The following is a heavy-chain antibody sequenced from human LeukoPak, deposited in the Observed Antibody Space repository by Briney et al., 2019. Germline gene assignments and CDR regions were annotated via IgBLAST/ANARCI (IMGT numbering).Heavy chain of an antibody. Sequence: GASVKVSCKASGYTFTSYGISWVRQAPGQGLEWMGWISAYNGNTNYAQKLQGRVTMTTDTSTSTAYMELRSLRSDDTAVYYCARPRYGSGSYYNDYWGQGTLVTVSS. CDR1: GYTFTSYG. V-gene: IGHV1-18*01. CDR2: ISAYNGNT. J-gene: IGHJ4*02. D-gene: IGHD3-10*01. CDR3: ARPRYGSGSYYNDY.